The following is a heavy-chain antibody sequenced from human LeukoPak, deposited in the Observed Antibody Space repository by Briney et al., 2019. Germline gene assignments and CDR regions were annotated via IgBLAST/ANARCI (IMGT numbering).Heavy chain of an antibody. CDR2: IYTSGST. CDR1: GGSISSYY. CDR3: ARDTGLLWFGELLYLSAFDI. Sequence: SETLSLTCTVSGGSISSYYWSWIRQPAGKGLEWIGRIYTSGSTNYNPSLKSRVTMSVDTSKDQFSLKLSSVTAADTAVYYCARDTGLLWFGELLYLSAFDIWGQGTMVTVSS. J-gene: IGHJ3*02. D-gene: IGHD3-10*01. V-gene: IGHV4-4*07.